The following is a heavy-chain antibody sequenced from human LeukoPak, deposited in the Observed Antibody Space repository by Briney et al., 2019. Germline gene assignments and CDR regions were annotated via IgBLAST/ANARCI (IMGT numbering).Heavy chain of an antibody. J-gene: IGHJ5*02. V-gene: IGHV4-59*12. D-gene: IGHD1-1*01. Sequence: SETLSLTCTVSGGSISGYYWSWIRQPPGRGLEWIGYIYYSGSTNYNPSLKSRVTISVDTPKNQFSLRLSSMTAADTAVYYCARDQVWNGFDPWGQGTLVTVSS. CDR3: ARDQVWNGFDP. CDR2: IYYSGST. CDR1: GGSISGYY.